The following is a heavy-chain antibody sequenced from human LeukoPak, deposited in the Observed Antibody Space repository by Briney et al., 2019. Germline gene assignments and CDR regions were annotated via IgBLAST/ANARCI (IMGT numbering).Heavy chain of an antibody. J-gene: IGHJ3*01. D-gene: IGHD3-10*01. CDR2: IRYDGSNK. Sequence: PGGSLRLSCAASGFTFSSYGMHWVRQAPGKGLEWVAFIRYDGSNKYYADSVKGRFTISRDNSKNTLYLQMNSLRAEDTAVYYCAREGPYYYGSGSDVVTAWGQGTMVTVSS. V-gene: IGHV3-30*02. CDR1: GFTFSSYG. CDR3: AREGPYYYGSGSDVVTA.